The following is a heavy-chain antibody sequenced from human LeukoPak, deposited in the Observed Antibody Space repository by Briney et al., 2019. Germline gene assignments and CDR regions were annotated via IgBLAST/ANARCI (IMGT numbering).Heavy chain of an antibody. CDR2: INPYSGDT. CDR1: GYTFSGYY. V-gene: IGHV1-2*02. CDR3: ARDLAFDY. J-gene: IGHJ4*02. Sequence: ASVKVSCKASGYTFSGYYIHWVRQAPGQGLEWMGWINPYSGDTNYAQKFQGRVTMTRDTSISTAYMELGSLNSYDTAVYYCARDLAFDYWGQGTLVTVSS.